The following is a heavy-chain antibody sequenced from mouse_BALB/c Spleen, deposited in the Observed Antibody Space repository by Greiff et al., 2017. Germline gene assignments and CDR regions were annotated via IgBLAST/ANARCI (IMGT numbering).Heavy chain of an antibody. V-gene: IGHV14-3*02. CDR3: AREDMRYGYYFDY. D-gene: IGHD2-2*01. J-gene: IGHJ2*01. Sequence: EVQLQQSGAELVKPGASVKLSCTASGFNIKDTYMHWVKQRPEQGLEWIGRIDPANGNTKYDPKFQGKATITADTSSNTAYLQLSSLTSEDTAVYYCAREDMRYGYYFDYWGQGTTLTVSS. CDR2: IDPANGNT. CDR1: GFNIKDTY.